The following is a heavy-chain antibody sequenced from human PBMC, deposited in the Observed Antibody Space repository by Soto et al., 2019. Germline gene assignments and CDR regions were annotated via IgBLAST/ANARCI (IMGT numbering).Heavy chain of an antibody. D-gene: IGHD5-12*01. CDR1: GFTFSNAW. CDR3: TTDPHRELLRQPDY. V-gene: IGHV3-15*01. J-gene: IGHJ4*02. CDR2: IKSKTDDETT. Sequence: EVQLVESGGGLVKPGGSLRLSCAASGFTFSNAWMSWVRQPPGKGLEWVGRIKSKTDDETTDYAAPVKGRFTISRDDSKDRLNLRMNSRNTEDTAVDYCTTDPHRELLRQPDYWGQGDLVIVSS.